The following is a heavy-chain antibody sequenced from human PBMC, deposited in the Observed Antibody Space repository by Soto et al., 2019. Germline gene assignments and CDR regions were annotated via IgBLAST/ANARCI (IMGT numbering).Heavy chain of an antibody. Sequence: QLQLQESGSGLVKPSQTLSLTCAVSGGSISSGGYSWSWIRQPPGKGLEWIGYIYHSGSTYYNPYLKPGATTAVASSKNQCSLKLSSVTAADTAVYYCARVGESDCSGGSCYSVWYFALWGRGTLVTVSS. CDR1: GGSISSGGYS. CDR2: IYHSGST. D-gene: IGHD2-15*01. J-gene: IGHJ2*01. CDR3: ARVGESDCSGGSCYSVWYFAL. V-gene: IGHV4-30-2*01.